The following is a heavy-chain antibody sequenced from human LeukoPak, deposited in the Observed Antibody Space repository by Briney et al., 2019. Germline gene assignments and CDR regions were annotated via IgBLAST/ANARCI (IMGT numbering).Heavy chain of an antibody. CDR3: AAYLRLPATYYLPY. V-gene: IGHV4-59*01. J-gene: IGHJ4*02. CDR1: GVSISNYY. Sequence: SETLSLTCTVSGVSISNYYWTWIRHSPGKGLEWIGYGYYSGNTNYNPSLESRVTISVDTSRSQFSLRLRSVTAADTAVYFCAAYLRLPATYYLPYWGRGILVTVSS. D-gene: IGHD2-21*02. CDR2: GYYSGNT.